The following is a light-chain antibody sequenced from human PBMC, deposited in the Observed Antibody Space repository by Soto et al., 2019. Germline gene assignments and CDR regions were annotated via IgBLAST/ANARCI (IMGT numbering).Light chain of an antibody. CDR2: SNN. J-gene: IGLJ2*01. V-gene: IGLV1-44*01. CDR3: AAWDDSLNAVV. Sequence: QSVLTQPPSASGTPGQRVTISCSGSSSNIGRNTVNWYQQLPGTAPKVLIYSNNQRPSGVPDRLSGSKSGTSASLAISGRQSEDEADYYWAAWDDSLNAVVFGGGTKLTVL. CDR1: SSNIGRNT.